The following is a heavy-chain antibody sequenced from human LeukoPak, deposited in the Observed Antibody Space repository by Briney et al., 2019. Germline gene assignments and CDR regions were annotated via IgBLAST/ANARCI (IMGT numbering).Heavy chain of an antibody. Sequence: GGSLRLSCAASGFTFSSYSMNWVRQAPGKGLEWVSYISSSSSTIYYADSVKGRFTISRDNAKNSLYLQMNSLRAEDTAVYYCAREGRPYCSSFSCYGGFDPWGQGSLVTVSS. V-gene: IGHV3-48*01. CDR2: ISSSSSTI. J-gene: IGHJ5*02. CDR1: GFTFSSYS. CDR3: AREGRPYCSSFSCYGGFDP. D-gene: IGHD2-2*01.